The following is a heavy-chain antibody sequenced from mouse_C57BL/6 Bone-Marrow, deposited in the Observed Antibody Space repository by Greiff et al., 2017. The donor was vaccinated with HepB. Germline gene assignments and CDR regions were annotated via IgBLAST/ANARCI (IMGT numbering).Heavy chain of an antibody. CDR1: VYSITSGYY. CDR2: ISYDGSN. CDR3: ASGYYEYHHALHLGY. D-gene: IGHD2-4*01. V-gene: IGHV3-6*01. J-gene: IGHJ2*01. Sequence: EVQLQESGPGLVKPSQSLSLSCSVTVYSITSGYYWNWFRQFPGNKLEWMGYISYDGSNNYNPSLKNRISISRDTSKNQFFIKLNSVTTEDTATYYCASGYYEYHHALHLGYWGDGTTLTVSS.